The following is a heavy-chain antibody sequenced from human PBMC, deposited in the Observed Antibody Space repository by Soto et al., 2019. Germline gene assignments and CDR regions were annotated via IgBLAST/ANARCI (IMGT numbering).Heavy chain of an antibody. V-gene: IGHV4-34*01. D-gene: IGHD2-15*01. CDR3: GRTPDCSGGSCYWADFDY. Sequence: PSETLSLTCAVYGGSFSGYYWSWIRQPPGKGLEWIGEINHSGSTNYNPSLKSRVTISVDTSKNQFSLKLSSVTAADTAVYYCGRTPDCSGGSCYWADFDYWGQGTLVTVSS. CDR2: INHSGST. J-gene: IGHJ4*02. CDR1: GGSFSGYY.